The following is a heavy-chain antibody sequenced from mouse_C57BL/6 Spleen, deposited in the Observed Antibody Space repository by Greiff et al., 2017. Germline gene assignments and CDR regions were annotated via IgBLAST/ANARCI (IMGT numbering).Heavy chain of an antibody. V-gene: IGHV1-69*01. CDR1: GYTFTSYW. Sequence: QVQLQQPGAELVMPGASVKLSCKASGYTFTSYWMHWVKQRPGQGLEWIGEIDPSDSYTNYNQKFKGKSTLTVDKSSSTAYMQLSSLTSEDSAVYYCARRGHYYYGSSWYFDVWGTGTTVTVSS. CDR2: IDPSDSYT. J-gene: IGHJ1*03. CDR3: ARRGHYYYGSSWYFDV. D-gene: IGHD1-1*01.